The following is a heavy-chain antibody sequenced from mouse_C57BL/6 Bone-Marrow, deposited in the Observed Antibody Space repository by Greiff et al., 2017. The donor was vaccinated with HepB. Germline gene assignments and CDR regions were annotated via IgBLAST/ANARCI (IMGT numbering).Heavy chain of an antibody. CDR1: GYTFTSYW. V-gene: IGHV1-50*01. CDR3: ANEYYAMDY. CDR2: IDPSDSYT. J-gene: IGHJ4*01. Sequence: QVQLKQPGAELVNPGASVKLSCKASGYTFTSYWMQWVKQRPGQGLEWIGEIDPSDSYTNHNQKFKGKATLTVDTSSSTAYMQLSSLTSEDSAVYYCANEYYAMDYWGQGTSVTVSS.